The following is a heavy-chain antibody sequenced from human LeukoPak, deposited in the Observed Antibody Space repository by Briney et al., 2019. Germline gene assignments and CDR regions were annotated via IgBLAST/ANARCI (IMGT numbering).Heavy chain of an antibody. V-gene: IGHV4-34*01. J-gene: IGHJ3*02. CDR2: IYYSGST. CDR1: GGSFSGYY. Sequence: SETLSLTCAVYGGSFSGYYWSWIRQPPGKGLEWIGSIYYSGSTYYNPSLKSRVTISVDTSKNQFSLKLSSVTAADTAVYYCARDAYIQGYFVSRAFDIWGQGTMVTVSS. CDR3: ARDAYIQGYFVSRAFDI. D-gene: IGHD3-9*01.